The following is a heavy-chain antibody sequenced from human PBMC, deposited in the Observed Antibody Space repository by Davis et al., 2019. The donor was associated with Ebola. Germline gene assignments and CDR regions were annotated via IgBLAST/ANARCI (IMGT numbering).Heavy chain of an antibody. V-gene: IGHV4-34*01. CDR2: INHSGST. D-gene: IGHD6-19*01. CDR3: ARGISGWYGVLPDY. CDR1: GGSFSGYY. J-gene: IGHJ4*02. Sequence: MPGGSLRLSCAVYGGSFSGYYRSWIRQPPGKGLEWIGEINHSGSTNYNPSLKSRVTISVDTSKNQFSLSLSSVTAADTAVYFCARGISGWYGVLPDYWGQGTLVTVSS.